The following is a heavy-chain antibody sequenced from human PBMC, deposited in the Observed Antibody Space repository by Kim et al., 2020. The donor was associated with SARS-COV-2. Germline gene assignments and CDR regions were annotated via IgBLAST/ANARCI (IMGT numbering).Heavy chain of an antibody. CDR2: IKSKTDGGTT. CDR1: GFTFSNAW. Sequence: GGSLRLSCAASGFTFSNAWMSWVRQAPGKGLEWVGRIKSKTDGGTTDYAAPVKGRFTISRDDSKNTLYLQMNSLKTEDTAVYYCTTERRITMIVVYYFDYWGQGTLVTVSS. J-gene: IGHJ4*02. D-gene: IGHD3-22*01. V-gene: IGHV3-15*01. CDR3: TTERRITMIVVYYFDY.